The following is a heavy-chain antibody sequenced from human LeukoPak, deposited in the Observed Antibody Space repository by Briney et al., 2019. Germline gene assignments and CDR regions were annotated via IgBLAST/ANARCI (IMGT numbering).Heavy chain of an antibody. Sequence: GGSLRLSCAASGFTFSSYWMHWVRQAPGKGLEWVSSISSSSSYIYYADSVKGRFTISRDNAKNSLYLQMNSLRAEDTAVYYCARSRSSGWYYFDYWGQGTLVTVSS. CDR1: GFTFSSYW. V-gene: IGHV3-21*01. CDR2: ISSSSSYI. CDR3: ARSRSSGWYYFDY. D-gene: IGHD6-19*01. J-gene: IGHJ4*02.